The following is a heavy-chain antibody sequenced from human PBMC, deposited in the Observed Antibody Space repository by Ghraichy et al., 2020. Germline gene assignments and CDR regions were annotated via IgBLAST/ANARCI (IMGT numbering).Heavy chain of an antibody. J-gene: IGHJ4*02. Sequence: GGSLRLSCAASGFTINNYWMSWVRQAPEKGLEWVANMNPDGSEKHYVDSVRGRFTISRDNAKNSLFLQMNSLRAEDTAVYYCARRRGYIALTGRPDYFDYWGQGMLVTVSS. CDR1: GFTINNYW. CDR3: ARRRGYIALTGRPDYFDY. V-gene: IGHV3-7*01. CDR2: MNPDGSEK. D-gene: IGHD6-19*01.